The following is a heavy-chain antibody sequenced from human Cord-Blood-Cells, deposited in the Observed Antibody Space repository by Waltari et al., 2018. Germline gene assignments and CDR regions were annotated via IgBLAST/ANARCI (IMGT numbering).Heavy chain of an antibody. CDR2: INPNSGGT. CDR1: GYTFTGSY. V-gene: IGHV1-2*06. J-gene: IGHJ6*02. CDR3: SLLSGSYYYYYGMDV. Sequence: QVQLVQSGAEVKKPGASVKVSCTASGYTFTGSYMHWVRQAPGQGLEWMGRINPNSGGTNYAQKFQGRVTMTRDTSISTAYMELSRLRSDDTAVYYCSLLSGSYYYYYGMDVWGQGTTVTVSS. D-gene: IGHD1-26*01.